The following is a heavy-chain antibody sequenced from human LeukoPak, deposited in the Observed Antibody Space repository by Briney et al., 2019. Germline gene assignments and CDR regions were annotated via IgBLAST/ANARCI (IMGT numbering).Heavy chain of an antibody. J-gene: IGHJ6*03. CDR2: IYTSGTT. CDR3: ARVEGGTYFDYYYMDV. D-gene: IGHD3-16*01. Sequence: SETLSLTCTVSGGSISSGSYYWTWIRQPAGRDLEWIGHIYTSGTTNYNPSLKSRVTISVDTSKKQFSLKLSSVTAADTAVYYCARVEGGTYFDYYYMDVWGKGTTVTVSS. CDR1: GGSISSGSYY. V-gene: IGHV4-61*09.